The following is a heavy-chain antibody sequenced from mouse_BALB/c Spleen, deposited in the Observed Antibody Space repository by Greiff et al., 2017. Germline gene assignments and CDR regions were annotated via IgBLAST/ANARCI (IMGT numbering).Heavy chain of an antibody. CDR2: ISDGGSYT. J-gene: IGHJ1*01. Sequence: DVHLVESGGGLVKPGGSLKLSCAASGFTFSDYYMYWVRQTPEKRLEWVATISDGGSYTYYPDSVKGRFTISRDNAKNNLYLQMSSLKSEDTAMYYCARPITGYFDVWGAGTTVTVSS. V-gene: IGHV5-4*02. CDR1: GFTFSDYY. CDR3: ARPITGYFDV. D-gene: IGHD1-3*01.